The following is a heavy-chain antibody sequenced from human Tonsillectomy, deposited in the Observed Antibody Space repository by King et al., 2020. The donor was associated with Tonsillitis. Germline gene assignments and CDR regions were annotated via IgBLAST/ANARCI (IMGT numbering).Heavy chain of an antibody. CDR2: ISYDGRDK. D-gene: IGHD3-10*01. J-gene: IGHJ6*02. CDR3: AKVGRKVRGIIITERYYNGMDV. CDR1: GLTFRNYG. V-gene: IGHV3-30*18. Sequence: LVESGGGVVQPGRSLRLSCAVSGLTFRNYGMHWVRQAPGKGLEWVAVISYDGRDKYYAASVKGRFTISRDNSKNTLYLQMNRLRAEDTAVYYCAKVGRKVRGIIITERYYNGMDVWGQGTTVTVSS.